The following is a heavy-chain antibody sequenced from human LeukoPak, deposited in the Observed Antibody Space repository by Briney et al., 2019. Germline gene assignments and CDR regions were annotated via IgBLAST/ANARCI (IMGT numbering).Heavy chain of an antibody. CDR2: ISSSSSYI. Sequence: GGSLRLSCAASGFTFSSYSMNWVRQAPGKGLEWVSSISSSSSYIYYADSVKGRFTISRDNAKNSLYLQMNSLRAEDTAVYYCARENDYGDYVLDYWGQGTLVTVSS. V-gene: IGHV3-21*04. D-gene: IGHD4-17*01. J-gene: IGHJ4*02. CDR3: ARENDYGDYVLDY. CDR1: GFTFSSYS.